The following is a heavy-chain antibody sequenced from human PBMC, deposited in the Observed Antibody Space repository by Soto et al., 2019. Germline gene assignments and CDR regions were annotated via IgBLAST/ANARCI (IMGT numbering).Heavy chain of an antibody. CDR1: GFTFSNAW. Sequence: GGSLRLSCAASGFTFSNAWMSWVRQAPGKGLEWVGRIKSKTDGGTTDYAAPVKGRFTISRDDSKNTLYLQMNSPKTEDTAVYYCTTGPYYDSSGYYPVRDYWGQGTLVTVSS. CDR2: IKSKTDGGTT. J-gene: IGHJ4*02. CDR3: TTGPYYDSSGYYPVRDY. D-gene: IGHD3-22*01. V-gene: IGHV3-15*01.